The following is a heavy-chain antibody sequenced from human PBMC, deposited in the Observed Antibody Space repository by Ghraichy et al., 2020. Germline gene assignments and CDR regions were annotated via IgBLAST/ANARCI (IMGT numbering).Heavy chain of an antibody. CDR1: GFTFSSYW. CDR3: ARDYYGSGSYYYYYYGMDV. CDR2: INSDGSST. Sequence: GESLNISCAASGFTFSSYWMHWVRQAPGKGLVWVSRINSDGSSTSYADSVKGRFTISRDNAKNTLYLQMNSLRAEDTAVYYCARDYYGSGSYYYYYYGMDVWGQGTTVTVSS. D-gene: IGHD3-10*01. J-gene: IGHJ6*02. V-gene: IGHV3-74*01.